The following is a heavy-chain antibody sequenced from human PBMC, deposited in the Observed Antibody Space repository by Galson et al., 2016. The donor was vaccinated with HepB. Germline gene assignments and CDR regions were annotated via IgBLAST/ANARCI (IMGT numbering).Heavy chain of an antibody. CDR1: GGSVNSGSYY. CDR2: IYYSGST. J-gene: IGHJ4*02. V-gene: IGHV4-61*01. Sequence: SETLSLTCTVSGGSVNSGSYYWSWIRQPPGKGLEWIGYIYYSGSTNYNPSLKSRVTISVDTSKNQFSLKLTSVTAADTAIYYCARDFRSWYLDSWGQGTLVTVSS. CDR3: ARDFRSWYLDS. D-gene: IGHD6-13*01.